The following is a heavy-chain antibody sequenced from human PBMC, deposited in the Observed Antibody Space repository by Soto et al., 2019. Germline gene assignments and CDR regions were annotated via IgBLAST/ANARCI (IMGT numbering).Heavy chain of an antibody. CDR1: GGSINTGGYY. CDR3: ARRLDDTPETFFNWFDP. D-gene: IGHD2-15*01. V-gene: IGHV4-31*03. CDR2: IFYTGTA. Sequence: QVQLQESGPGLVKPSQTLSLTCTVSGGSINTGGYYWGWIRHLPGEGLEWIGHIFYTGTAYYNPSLRSRVTVSIDTSANQSCLHMYSVTAADPAMYYCARRLDDTPETFFNWFDPWGQGILVTVSS. J-gene: IGHJ5*02.